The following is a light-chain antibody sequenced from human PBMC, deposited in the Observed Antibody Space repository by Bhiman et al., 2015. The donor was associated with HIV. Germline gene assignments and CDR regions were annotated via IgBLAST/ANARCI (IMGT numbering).Light chain of an antibody. CDR2: ADN. CDR3: AAWDDSLNGLWV. Sequence: QSVLTQPPSASGTPGQRVTISCSGSSSNIGSNNVNWYQQVPGTAPKLLIYADNKRPSGVPDRFSGSKAGASASLAISGLQAEDEADYYCAAWDDSLNGLWVFGGGTKLTV. V-gene: IGLV1-44*01. J-gene: IGLJ3*02. CDR1: SSNIGSNN.